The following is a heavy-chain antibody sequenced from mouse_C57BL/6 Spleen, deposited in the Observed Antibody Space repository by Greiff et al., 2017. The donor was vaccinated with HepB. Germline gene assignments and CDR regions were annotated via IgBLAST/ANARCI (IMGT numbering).Heavy chain of an antibody. CDR2: IDPETGGT. Sequence: QVHEKQSGAELVRPGASVTLSCKASGYTFTDYEMHWVKQTPVHGLEWIGAIDPETGGTAYNQKFKGKAILTADKSSSTAYMELRSLTSEDSAVYYCTRTGSSYWYFDVWGTGTTVTVSS. J-gene: IGHJ1*03. V-gene: IGHV1-15*01. D-gene: IGHD1-1*01. CDR1: GYTFTDYE. CDR3: TRTGSSYWYFDV.